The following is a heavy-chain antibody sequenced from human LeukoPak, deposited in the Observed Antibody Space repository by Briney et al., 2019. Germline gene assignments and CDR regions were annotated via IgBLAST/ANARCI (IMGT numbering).Heavy chain of an antibody. CDR2: INPNSGGT. V-gene: IGHV1-2*04. CDR1: GYTFTGYY. CDR3: ARARGITMVRGVLYGMDV. Sequence: GASVKVSCKASGYTFTGYYMHWVRQAPGQGLEWMGWINPNSGGTNYAQRFQGWVTMTRDTSISTAYMELSRLRSDDTAVYYCARARGITMVRGVLYGMDVWAKGPRSPSP. J-gene: IGHJ6*02. D-gene: IGHD3-10*01.